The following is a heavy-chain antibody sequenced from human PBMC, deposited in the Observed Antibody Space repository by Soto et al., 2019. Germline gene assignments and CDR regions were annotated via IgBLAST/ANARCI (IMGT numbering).Heavy chain of an antibody. CDR2: MNPNSGNT. D-gene: IGHD6-19*01. Sequence: QVQLVQSGAEVKKPGASVKVSCKASGYTFTSYDINWVLQATGQGLEWMGWMNPNSGNTGYAQKLQGRVTMTRNTYISTAYKELISLRSGERAVYYCASSGGGWYLYWGQGTLVTVSS. J-gene: IGHJ4*02. V-gene: IGHV1-8*01. CDR3: ASSGGGWYLY. CDR1: GYTFTSYD.